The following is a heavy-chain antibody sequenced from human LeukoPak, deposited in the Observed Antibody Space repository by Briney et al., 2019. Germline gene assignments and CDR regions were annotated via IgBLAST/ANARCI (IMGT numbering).Heavy chain of an antibody. CDR3: ARYYDFWSSYSSYYYMDV. CDR1: GFTFSIYS. D-gene: IGHD3-3*01. J-gene: IGHJ6*03. Sequence: PGGSLRLSCAASGFTFSIYSINWVRQAPGKGPEWLSYINSGSDKIYYADSVKGRVTISRDNAKNSLYLQMNSLRAEDTAVYYCARYYDFWSSYSSYYYMDVWGKGTTVTVSS. V-gene: IGHV3-21*05. CDR2: INSGSDKI.